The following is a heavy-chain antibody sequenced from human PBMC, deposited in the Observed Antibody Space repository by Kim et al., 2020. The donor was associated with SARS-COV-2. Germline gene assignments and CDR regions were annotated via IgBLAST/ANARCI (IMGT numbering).Heavy chain of an antibody. CDR1: AGSVSNSDYY. V-gene: IGHV4-39*01. CDR3: ARRLRVGPSLDS. CDR2: IYDTGSA. D-gene: IGHD2-2*01. Sequence: SETLSLTCTVSAGSVSNSDYYWDWLRQPPGKGLEWIGSIYDTGSAYYDLSLKSRATISLDPSKNQFSLKLSSVTATNTSVYYCARRLRVGPSLDSWGRG. J-gene: IGHJ4*02.